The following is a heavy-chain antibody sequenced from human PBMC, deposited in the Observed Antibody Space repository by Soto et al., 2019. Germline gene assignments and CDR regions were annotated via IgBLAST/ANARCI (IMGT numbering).Heavy chain of an antibody. CDR1: GGSISSGGYS. D-gene: IGHD4-17*01. V-gene: IGHV4-30-2*01. Sequence: SETLSLTCAVSGGSISSGGYSWSWIRQPPGKGLECIGEINHSGSTNYNPSLKSRVTISVDTSKDQFSLKLSSVTAADTAVYYCARGLLGYGDYDDYTYAYFFDYWGQGTLVTVSS. CDR2: INHSGST. CDR3: ARGLLGYGDYDDYTYAYFFDY. J-gene: IGHJ4*02.